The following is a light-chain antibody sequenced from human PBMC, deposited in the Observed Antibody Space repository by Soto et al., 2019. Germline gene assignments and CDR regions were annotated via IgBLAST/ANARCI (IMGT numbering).Light chain of an antibody. CDR3: AAWDGRLNGPV. CDR2: GNN. V-gene: IGLV1-44*01. Sequence: QSVLTQPPSASGTPGQRVTISCSGSSSNIGGNTVNWYQQLPGTAPKLLIYGNNQRPSGVPDRFSGSKSATSASLAISGLQSEDEADYYCAAWDGRLNGPVFGTGTKVTVL. J-gene: IGLJ1*01. CDR1: SSNIGGNT.